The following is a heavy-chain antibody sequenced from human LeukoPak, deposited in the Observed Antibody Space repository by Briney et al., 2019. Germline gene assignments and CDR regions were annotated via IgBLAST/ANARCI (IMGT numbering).Heavy chain of an antibody. CDR3: AREQYYYDSSGRARPVDY. CDR1: GGSISSSSYY. D-gene: IGHD3-22*01. CDR2: IYYSGST. Sequence: PSETLSLTCTVSGGSISSSSYYWGWIRQPPGKGLEWIGSIYYSGSTYCNPSLKSRVTISVDTSKNQFSLKLSSVTAADTAVYYCAREQYYYDSSGRARPVDYWGQGTLVTVSS. J-gene: IGHJ4*02. V-gene: IGHV4-39*07.